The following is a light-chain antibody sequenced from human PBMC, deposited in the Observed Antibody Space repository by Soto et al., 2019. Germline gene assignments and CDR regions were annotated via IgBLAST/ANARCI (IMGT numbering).Light chain of an antibody. CDR3: QQYKNWSPLT. CDR2: GAF. J-gene: IGKJ4*01. Sequence: EIVMTQSPATLSVSPGETATLSCRASQSVSYNLAWYQQKPGQGPRLLIYGAFTRATGIPARFSGSGSGTEFTLTISSLQSKDFAVYYCQQYKNWSPLTFGGGTKVEIK. CDR1: QSVSYN. V-gene: IGKV3-15*01.